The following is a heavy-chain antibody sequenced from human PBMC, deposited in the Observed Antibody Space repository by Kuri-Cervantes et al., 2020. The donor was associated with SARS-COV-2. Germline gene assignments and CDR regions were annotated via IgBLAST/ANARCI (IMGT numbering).Heavy chain of an antibody. J-gene: IGHJ3*01. Sequence: GGSLRLSCAASGFTFSSYWMHWVRQAPGKGLVWVSRINSDGSSTSYADSVKGRFTVSRDNAKNTLYLQTNSLRVEDTAVYYCAKSGRQYDVWGQGTMVTVSS. D-gene: IGHD3-10*01. CDR3: AKSGRQYDV. CDR1: GFTFSSYW. V-gene: IGHV3-74*01. CDR2: INSDGSST.